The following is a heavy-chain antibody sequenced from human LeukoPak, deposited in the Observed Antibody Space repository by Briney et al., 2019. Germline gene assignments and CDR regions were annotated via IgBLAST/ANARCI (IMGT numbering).Heavy chain of an antibody. J-gene: IGHJ5*02. CDR1: GYTFTGYY. CDR2: INPNSGGT. Sequence: GASVKVSCKASGYTFTGYYMHWVRQAPGQGLEWMGWINPNSGGTNYAQKFQGRVTMTRYTSITTAYMELSRLRSDDTAVYYCARDRITMVRGANGSWFDPWGKGTLVTVSS. CDR3: ARDRITMVRGANGSWFDP. V-gene: IGHV1-2*02. D-gene: IGHD3-10*01.